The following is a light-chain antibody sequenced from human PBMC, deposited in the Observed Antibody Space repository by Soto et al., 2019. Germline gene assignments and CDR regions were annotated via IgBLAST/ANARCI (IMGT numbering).Light chain of an antibody. J-gene: IGKJ1*01. CDR2: ATS. V-gene: IGKV3-20*01. CDR1: QSVSSN. CDR3: QQYGRSPLT. Sequence: EIVLTQSPGTLSLSPGKRATLSCRASQSVSSNLAWYQQKPGQAPRLLIYATSYRATDIPVRFSAGGAGTDFTLTISRLEPEDFAVYYCQQYGRSPLTFGQGTKVDIK.